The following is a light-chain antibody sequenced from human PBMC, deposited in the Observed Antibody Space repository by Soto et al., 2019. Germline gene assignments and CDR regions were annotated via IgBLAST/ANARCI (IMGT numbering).Light chain of an antibody. J-gene: IGKJ3*01. CDR1: HDVSVS. CDR3: QHSAT. V-gene: IGKV3-11*01. Sequence: EIVLTQSPDTLSLSPGEGATLSCRASHDVSVSLVWYRQRPGQSPRLLIHDASNRATGISARFSGSGSGTDFTLTIGSLEPEESALYYCQHSATFGPGTTVDIK. CDR2: DAS.